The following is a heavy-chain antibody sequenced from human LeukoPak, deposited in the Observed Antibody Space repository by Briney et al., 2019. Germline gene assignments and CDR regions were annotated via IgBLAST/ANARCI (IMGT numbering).Heavy chain of an antibody. CDR2: IYYSGST. V-gene: IGHV4-39*01. J-gene: IGHJ4*02. CDR3: ATLGYSSSWYYFDY. D-gene: IGHD6-13*01. Sequence: SETLSLTCTVSGGSISSSSYYWGWIRQPPGKGLEWIGSIYYSGSTYYNPSLKSRVTISVDTSKNQFSLKLSSVTAADTAVYYCATLGYSSSWYYFDYWGQGTLVTVSS. CDR1: GGSISSSSYY.